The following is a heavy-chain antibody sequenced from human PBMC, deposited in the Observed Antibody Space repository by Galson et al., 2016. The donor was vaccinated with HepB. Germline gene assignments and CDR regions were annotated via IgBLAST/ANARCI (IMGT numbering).Heavy chain of an antibody. CDR2: ISPSSRYK. D-gene: IGHD3-10*01. V-gene: IGHV3-21*01. Sequence: SLRLSCAASGFTFRSYTMNWVRQAPGKGLEWVSSISPSSRYKHWTGSLEGRFAISRDNARSSLYLQMISLRAEDTAVYYCARAQGDRSGDDGHFDYWGQGTLVTVSS. CDR3: ARAQGDRSGDDGHFDY. CDR1: GFTFRSYT. J-gene: IGHJ4*02.